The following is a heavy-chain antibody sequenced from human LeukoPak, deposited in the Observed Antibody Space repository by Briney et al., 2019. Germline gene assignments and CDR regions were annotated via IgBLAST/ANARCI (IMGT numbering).Heavy chain of an antibody. Sequence: GASVKVSCKASGHTLTVHYIHWVRQGPGQGLEWLGWITLHSGDTHYAQKYQGRVTMTRDTSISTAYMELSRLRSDDTAVYYCARGDYDYVWGSYRGFDPWGQGTLVTVSS. CDR3: ARGDYDYVWGSYRGFDP. D-gene: IGHD3-16*02. V-gene: IGHV1-2*02. CDR1: GHTLTVHY. CDR2: ITLHSGDT. J-gene: IGHJ5*02.